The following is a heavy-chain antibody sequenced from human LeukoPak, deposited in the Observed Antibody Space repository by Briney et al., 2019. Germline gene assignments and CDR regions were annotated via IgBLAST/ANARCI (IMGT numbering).Heavy chain of an antibody. V-gene: IGHV3-33*06. Sequence: GRSLRLSCAASGFSFSSYGMHWVRQAPGKGLEWVAVIWYDGSIKYYGDSVKGRFTISRDNSKNTLYLQMNSLSAEDTAVYYCAKSRGYYYEKSGPADYWGQGTLVTVSS. D-gene: IGHD3-22*01. CDR3: AKSRGYYYEKSGPADY. J-gene: IGHJ4*02. CDR2: IWYDGSIK. CDR1: GFSFSSYG.